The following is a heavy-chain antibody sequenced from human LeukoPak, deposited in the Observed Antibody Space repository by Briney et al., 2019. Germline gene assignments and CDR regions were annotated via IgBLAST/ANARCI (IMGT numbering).Heavy chain of an antibody. CDR2: IYHSGST. V-gene: IGHV4-38-2*02. Sequence: KPSETLSLTCTVSGYSISSGYYWGWIRQPPGKGLEWIRSIYHSGSTYYNPSLKSRVTISIDTSKMQFSLRVNSVTAADTAVYFCAASIWRTFIDYWGQGSLLTVSS. CDR1: GYSISSGYY. CDR3: AASIWRTFIDY. D-gene: IGHD3-3*02. J-gene: IGHJ4*02.